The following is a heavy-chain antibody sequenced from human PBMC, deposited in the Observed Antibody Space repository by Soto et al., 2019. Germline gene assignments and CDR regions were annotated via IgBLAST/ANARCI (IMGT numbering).Heavy chain of an antibody. D-gene: IGHD3-22*01. V-gene: IGHV4-30-4*01. CDR1: GGSISSGDYY. CDR2: IYYSGST. CDR3: ARTGDTSGYSY. J-gene: IGHJ4*02. Sequence: QVQLQESGPGLVKPSQTLSLTCTVSGGSISSGDYYWSWIRQPPGKGLEWIGYIYYSGSTYYNPSLKSXXTXSXXTSKNQFSLKLSSVTAADTAVYYCARTGDTSGYSYWGQGTLVTVSS.